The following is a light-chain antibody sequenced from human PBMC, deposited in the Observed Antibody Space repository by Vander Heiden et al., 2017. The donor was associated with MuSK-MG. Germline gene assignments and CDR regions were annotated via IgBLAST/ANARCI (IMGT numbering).Light chain of an antibody. J-gene: IGKJ1*01. CDR1: QSVSSSY. Sequence: IVLPQSPATLSLSPGERATLSSRASQSVSSSYLAWYQQKPGQAPRLLIYGASSRATGIPDRFSGSGSGTDFTLTISRLEPEDFAVYYCQQYGSSPQTFGQGTKVEIK. CDR2: GAS. V-gene: IGKV3-20*01. CDR3: QQYGSSPQT.